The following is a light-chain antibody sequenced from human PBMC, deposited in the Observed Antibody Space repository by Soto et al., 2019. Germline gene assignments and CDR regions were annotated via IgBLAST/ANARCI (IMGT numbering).Light chain of an antibody. Sequence: IQLTQVPSSLSACVGVRVTMTCRASQHISNYLASYQQKPPKAPKLLIYAAYTIQSGVPPRFSGSRSGTKFTLTITSLQPHDFATYYCQQYSTYPTCTFGQGTKVDIK. J-gene: IGKJ1*01. CDR1: QHISNY. V-gene: IGKV1-9*01. CDR2: AAY. CDR3: QQYSTYPTCT.